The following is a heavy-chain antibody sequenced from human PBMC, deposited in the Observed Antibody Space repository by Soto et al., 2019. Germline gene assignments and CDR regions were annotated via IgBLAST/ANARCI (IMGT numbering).Heavy chain of an antibody. Sequence: SETLSLTCTASGGSIRGYYWSWIRQPPGKELELIGYFYYSGTTNYNPSLKSRLTISVDTSKNQFSLKLSSVTAADTAVYYCARRIEVAAADGVGYYYYLDVWGKGTSVTVSS. CDR1: GGSIRGYY. J-gene: IGHJ6*03. D-gene: IGHD3-22*01. CDR2: FYYSGTT. CDR3: ARRIEVAAADGVGYYYYLDV. V-gene: IGHV4-59*08.